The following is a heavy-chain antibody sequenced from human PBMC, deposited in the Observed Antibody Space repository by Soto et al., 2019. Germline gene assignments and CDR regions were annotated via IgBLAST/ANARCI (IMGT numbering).Heavy chain of an antibody. D-gene: IGHD2-15*01. CDR2: INPSGGST. CDR1: GYTFTSYY. V-gene: IGHV1-46*01. J-gene: IGHJ6*02. CDR3: ARENCSGGSCGYGMDV. Sequence: QVQLVQSGAEVKKPGASVKVSCKASGYTFTSYYMHWVRQAPGQGLEWMGIINPSGGSTSYAQKSPGRVPMNRDTSTSTVYMELSSLRSEDTAVYYCARENCSGGSCGYGMDVWGQGPTVTVSS.